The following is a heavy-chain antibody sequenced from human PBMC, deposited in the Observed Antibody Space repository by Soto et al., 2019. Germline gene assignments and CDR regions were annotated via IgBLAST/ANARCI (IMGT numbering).Heavy chain of an antibody. CDR2: IRSKANSYAT. D-gene: IGHD3-10*01. V-gene: IGHV3-73*01. CDR1: GFTFSGSA. Sequence: GGSLRLSCAASGFTFSGSAMHWVRQASGKGLEWVGRIRSKANSYATAYAASVKGRFTISRDDSKNTAYLQMNSLKTEDTAVYYCTRHGSGSYYPIHYYYYGMDVWGQGTTVTVSS. CDR3: TRHGSGSYYPIHYYYYGMDV. J-gene: IGHJ6*02.